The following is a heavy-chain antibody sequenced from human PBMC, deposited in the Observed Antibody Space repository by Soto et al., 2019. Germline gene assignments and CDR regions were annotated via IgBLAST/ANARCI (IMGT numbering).Heavy chain of an antibody. CDR3: ARGYYGGKWSGVTHDY. D-gene: IGHD4-17*01. Sequence: QVQLVQSGAEVKKPGSSVKVSCKASGGTFSSYAISWVRQAPGQGLEWMGGIIPIFGTANYAQKFQGRVTITADESTGTAYMELSSLRSEDTAVYYCARGYYGGKWSGVTHDYWGQGTLVTVSS. CDR1: GGTFSSYA. V-gene: IGHV1-69*01. J-gene: IGHJ4*02. CDR2: IIPIFGTA.